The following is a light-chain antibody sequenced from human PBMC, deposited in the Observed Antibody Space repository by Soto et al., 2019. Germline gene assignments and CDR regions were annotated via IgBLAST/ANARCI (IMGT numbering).Light chain of an antibody. J-gene: IGLJ1*01. V-gene: IGLV2-14*01. CDR1: SSDVGGYNY. CDR3: SSYTSTSTYV. CDR2: EVS. Sequence: VLTQPASVSGSPGQSITISCTGTSSDVGGYNYVSWYQQHPGKAPKLMIYEVSNRPSGVSNRFSGSKSGNTASLTISGLQAEDEADYYCSSYTSTSTYVFGSGTKVTVL.